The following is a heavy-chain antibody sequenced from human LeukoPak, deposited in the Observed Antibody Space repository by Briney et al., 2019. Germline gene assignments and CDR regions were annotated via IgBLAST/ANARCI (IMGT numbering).Heavy chain of an antibody. V-gene: IGHV3-7*05. J-gene: IGHJ4*02. D-gene: IGHD1-26*01. CDR2: IKQGGSEK. CDR3: ARGGTYYYHYFDY. Sequence: GGSLRLSCVASGFTFRSYWMNWVRQAPGKGLEWVANIKQGGSEKYYVDSVKGRFTISRDNAKSSLYLQMNSLRAEDTAVYYCARGGTYYYHYFDYWGQGTLVTVSS. CDR1: GFTFRSYW.